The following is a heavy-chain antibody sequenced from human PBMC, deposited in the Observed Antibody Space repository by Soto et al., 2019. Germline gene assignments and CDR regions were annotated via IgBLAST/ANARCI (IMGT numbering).Heavy chain of an antibody. CDR3: ARPNIGWLKNSYYYYAMDV. CDR1: GFTVSSDY. CDR2: IYSGGTT. V-gene: IGHV3-53*01. D-gene: IGHD3-9*01. J-gene: IGHJ6*02. Sequence: GGSLRLSCAASGFTVSSDYMSWVRQAPGKGLEWVSVIYSGGTTYYADSVQGRFTISRDNSKNTLYLQMNSLRAEDTAVYYCARPNIGWLKNSYYYYAMDVWGQGTTVTVSS.